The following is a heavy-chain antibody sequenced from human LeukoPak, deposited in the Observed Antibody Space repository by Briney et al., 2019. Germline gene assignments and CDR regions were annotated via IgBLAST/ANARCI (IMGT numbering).Heavy chain of an antibody. CDR1: GGSINSYY. CDR2: IYYSGGT. Sequence: TETLSLTCTVSGGSINSYYWNWIRQPPEKGPEWIGYIYYSGGTSYNPSLKSRVTISIDTSKNQFSLKLSSVTAADTAVYYCARVGSVYAFDLWGQGTMVTVSS. J-gene: IGHJ3*01. D-gene: IGHD3-16*01. CDR3: ARVGSVYAFDL. V-gene: IGHV4-59*01.